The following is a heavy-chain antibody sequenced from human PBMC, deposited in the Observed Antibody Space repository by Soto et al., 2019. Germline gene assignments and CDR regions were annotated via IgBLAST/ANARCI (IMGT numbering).Heavy chain of an antibody. V-gene: IGHV1-58*01. CDR1: GFTFTSSA. CDR3: AANPDYGDYVADY. Sequence: ASVKVSCKASGFTFTSSAVQWVRQARGQRLEWIGWIVAGSGNTNYAQKFQERVTITRDMSTSTAYMELSSLRSEDTAVYYCAANPDYGDYVADYWGQGTLVTVSS. J-gene: IGHJ4*02. D-gene: IGHD4-17*01. CDR2: IVAGSGNT.